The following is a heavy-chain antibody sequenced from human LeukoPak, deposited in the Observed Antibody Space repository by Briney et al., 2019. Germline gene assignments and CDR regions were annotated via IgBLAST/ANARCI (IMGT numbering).Heavy chain of an antibody. D-gene: IGHD3-22*01. Sequence: ASVKVSCKASGYTFIDYFMHWVRRAPGQGLEWMGWINPNSGGTNYAQRFQGRVTMTRDTSISTVYMELSRLTSADTAVYYCARGVLAGDDYSGNPFYNRFDPWGQGTLVTVSS. CDR1: GYTFIDYF. J-gene: IGHJ5*02. CDR2: INPNSGGT. CDR3: ARGVLAGDDYSGNPFYNRFDP. V-gene: IGHV1-2*02.